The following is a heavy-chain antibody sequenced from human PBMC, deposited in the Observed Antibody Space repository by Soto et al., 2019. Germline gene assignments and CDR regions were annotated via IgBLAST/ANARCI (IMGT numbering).Heavy chain of an antibody. CDR2: SKNKADSYTT. CDR1: GFTFSDHY. Sequence: EVQLVESGGGLVQPGGSLRLSCAASGFTFSDHYMDGVRQAPGKGLGWVGRSKNKADSYTTEYAASVKGRFSISRDGSKNSLFLQMNSLKTEDTAVYYCTVWGSGNDFGAAWGQGILVTVSS. V-gene: IGHV3-72*01. D-gene: IGHD3-10*01. J-gene: IGHJ4*02. CDR3: TVWGSGNDFGAA.